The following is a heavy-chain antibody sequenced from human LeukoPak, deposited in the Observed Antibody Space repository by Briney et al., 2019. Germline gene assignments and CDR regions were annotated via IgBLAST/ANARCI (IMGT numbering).Heavy chain of an antibody. Sequence: PSQTLSLTCAVSGGSISSGGYSWSWIRQPPGKGLEWIGYIYHSGSTYYNPSLKSRVTISVDRSKNQFSPKLSSVTAADTAVYYCARVASYGYFFDYWGQGTLVTVSS. CDR2: IYHSGST. CDR1: GGSISSGGYS. D-gene: IGHD5-18*01. CDR3: ARVASYGYFFDY. J-gene: IGHJ4*02. V-gene: IGHV4-30-2*01.